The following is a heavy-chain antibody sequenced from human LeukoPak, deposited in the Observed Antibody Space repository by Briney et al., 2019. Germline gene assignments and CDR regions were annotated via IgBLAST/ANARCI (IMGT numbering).Heavy chain of an antibody. CDR3: AREASSSSTSWDYFDY. CDR2: ISYDGSNK. D-gene: IGHD2-2*01. J-gene: IGHJ4*02. CDR1: GFTFSSYA. Sequence: GGSLRLSCAASGFTFSSYAMHWVRQAPGKGLEWVAVISYDGSNKYYADSVKGRFTISRDNSKNTLYLQMNSLRAEDTAVYYCAREASSSSTSWDYFDYWGQGTLATVSS. V-gene: IGHV3-30*01.